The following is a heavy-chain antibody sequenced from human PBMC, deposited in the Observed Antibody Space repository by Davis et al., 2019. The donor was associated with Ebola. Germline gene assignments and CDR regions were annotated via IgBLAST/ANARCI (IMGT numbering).Heavy chain of an antibody. D-gene: IGHD2-8*01. CDR2: INPSGGST. CDR3: ARDCTNGVCHYGMDV. Sequence: ASVKVSCKASGYTFTSYYMHWVRQAPGQGLEWMGIINPSGGSTSYAQKFQGRVTMTRDTSISTAYMELSRLRSDDTAVYYCARDCTNGVCHYGMDVWGQGTTVTVPS. V-gene: IGHV1-46*01. J-gene: IGHJ6*02. CDR1: GYTFTSYY.